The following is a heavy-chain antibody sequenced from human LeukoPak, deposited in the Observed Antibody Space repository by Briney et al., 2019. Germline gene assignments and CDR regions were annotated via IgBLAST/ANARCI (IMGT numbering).Heavy chain of an antibody. CDR2: IYYSGST. CDR1: GGSISSSSYY. CDR3: ASPGIVVIPSGFDY. Sequence: SETLSLTRTVSGGSISSSSYYWGWIRQPPGKVLEWIGSIYYSGSTYYNPSLKSRVTISVDTSKNQFSLTLSSVPAADTAVYYCASPGIVVIPSGFDYWGQGTLVTVSS. J-gene: IGHJ4*02. D-gene: IGHD3-22*01. V-gene: IGHV4-39*01.